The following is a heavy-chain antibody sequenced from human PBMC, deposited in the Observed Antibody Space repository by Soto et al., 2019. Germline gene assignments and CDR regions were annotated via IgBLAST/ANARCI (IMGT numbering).Heavy chain of an antibody. CDR2: ISNNGGST. CDR1: GFIFSDYA. J-gene: IGHJ1*01. Sequence: LRLSCSASGFIFSDYAMHWVRLTPGKGLEFVSAISNNGGSTNDAPSVWGRFTISRDNSKNTVYLEMSSLRVEDTAVYYCVKDPSRGGWYGFFLHWGQGTVVTVSS. V-gene: IGHV3-64D*06. CDR3: VKDPSRGGWYGFFLH. D-gene: IGHD6-19*01.